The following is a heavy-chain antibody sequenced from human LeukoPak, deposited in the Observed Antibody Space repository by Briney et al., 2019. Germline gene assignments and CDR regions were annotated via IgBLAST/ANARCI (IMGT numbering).Heavy chain of an antibody. D-gene: IGHD4-23*01. Sequence: GGSLRLSCAASGFSFSGYGSHWVRQAPGKGLEWVAVIWNNGNNRYADSVKGRFTVSREDPKNTLYLQIISLRTEDTAMYYCARDRGYGGNSPLGYWGQGTLVTVSS. CDR2: IWNNGNNR. V-gene: IGHV3-33*08. CDR3: ARDRGYGGNSPLGY. J-gene: IGHJ4*02. CDR1: GFSFSGYG.